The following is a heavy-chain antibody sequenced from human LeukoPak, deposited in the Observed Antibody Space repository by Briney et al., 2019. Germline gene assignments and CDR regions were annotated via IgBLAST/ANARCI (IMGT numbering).Heavy chain of an antibody. V-gene: IGHV1-69*04. Sequence: SVKVSCKASGGTFSSYAISWVRQAPGQGLEWMGRIIPILGIANYAQKFQGRVTITADKSTSTAYMELSSLRSEDTAVYYCARGSYPNWFDPWGQGTLVTVSA. CDR1: GGTFSSYA. CDR2: IIPILGIA. D-gene: IGHD5-18*01. CDR3: ARGSYPNWFDP. J-gene: IGHJ5*02.